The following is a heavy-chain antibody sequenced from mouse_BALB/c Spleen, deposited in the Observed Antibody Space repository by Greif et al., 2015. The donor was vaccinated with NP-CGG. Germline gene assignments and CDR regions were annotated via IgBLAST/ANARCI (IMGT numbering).Heavy chain of an antibody. CDR2: IWAGGST. V-gene: IGHV2-9*02. D-gene: IGHD2-10*02. CDR1: GFSLTSYG. Sequence: QVQLQQSGPGLVAPSQSLSITCTVSGFSLTSYGVHWVRQPPGKGLEWLGVIWAGGSTNYNSALMSRLSISKDNSKSQVFLKMNSLQTEDTAMYYCARVYGNYLDYWGQGTSVTVSS. J-gene: IGHJ4*01. CDR3: ARVYGNYLDY.